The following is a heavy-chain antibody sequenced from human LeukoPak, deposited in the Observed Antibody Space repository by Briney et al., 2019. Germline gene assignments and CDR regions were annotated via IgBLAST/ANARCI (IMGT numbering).Heavy chain of an antibody. CDR1: GLTFSSNW. D-gene: IGHD6-25*01. V-gene: IGHV3-74*01. Sequence: GGSLRLSCATSGLTFSSNWMHWVRQAPGKGLVWVSRINSDGSSTIYADSVKGRFTISGDNAKNTLYLQMNSLRAEDTAVYYCSTQRGGSPGDYWGQGALVTVSS. CDR3: STQRGGSPGDY. J-gene: IGHJ4*02. CDR2: INSDGSST.